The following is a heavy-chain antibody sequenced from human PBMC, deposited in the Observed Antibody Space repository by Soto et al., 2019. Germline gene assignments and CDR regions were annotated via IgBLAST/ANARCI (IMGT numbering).Heavy chain of an antibody. CDR3: ARGLPRGHYHWFDP. D-gene: IGHD3-10*01. V-gene: IGHV4-34*01. CDR2: IKHSGST. J-gene: IGHJ5*02. Sequence: QVQLQQWGAGLLKPSETLSLTCAVYGGSFSGYYWGWFRQPPGKGLEWIGEIKHSGSTNYNPCIKRRVTISVDTSKNQCSPKLSSVPAADTAVYYCARGLPRGHYHWFDPWGQGTLVTVSS. CDR1: GGSFSGYY.